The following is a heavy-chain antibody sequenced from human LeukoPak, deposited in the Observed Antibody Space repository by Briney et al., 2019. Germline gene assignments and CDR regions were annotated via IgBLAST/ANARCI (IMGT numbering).Heavy chain of an antibody. Sequence: SETLSLTCAVYGGSFSVYYWSWIRQPPGKGLEWIGEINHSGSTNYNPSLKSRVTISVDTSKNQFSLKLSSVTAADTAVYYCARVVSGYSYMDYWGQGTLVTVSS. D-gene: IGHD5-18*01. CDR1: GGSFSVYY. J-gene: IGHJ4*02. CDR2: INHSGST. V-gene: IGHV4-34*01. CDR3: ARVVSGYSYMDY.